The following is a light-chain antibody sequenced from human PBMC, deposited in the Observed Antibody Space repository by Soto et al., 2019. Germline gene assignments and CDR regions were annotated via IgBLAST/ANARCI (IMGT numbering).Light chain of an antibody. Sequence: DIQLTQSPFFLSASVGDRFTITCRASQGIRSYLAWYQQRPGKAPELLIYGASTLRTGVASRFIGSGSGTEFTLTISSLQPEDFATYFCQQLNIFPPLFTFGPGTKVDIK. V-gene: IGKV1-9*01. J-gene: IGKJ3*01. CDR3: QQLNIFPPLFT. CDR2: GAS. CDR1: QGIRSY.